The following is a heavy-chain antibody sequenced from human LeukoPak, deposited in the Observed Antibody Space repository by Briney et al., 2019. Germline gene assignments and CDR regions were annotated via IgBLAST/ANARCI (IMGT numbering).Heavy chain of an antibody. CDR3: ARGGGDVYNVFDY. J-gene: IGHJ4*02. V-gene: IGHV4-59*06. Sequence: PSETLSLTCTVSGVSISPYYWSWTRQHPGKGLEWIGYIYYSGGTYYNPSLKSRLTISVDTSKNQFSLKLSSVSAADTAVYYCARGGGDVYNVFDYWGQGTLVTVSS. D-gene: IGHD5-24*01. CDR1: GVSISPYY. CDR2: IYYSGGT.